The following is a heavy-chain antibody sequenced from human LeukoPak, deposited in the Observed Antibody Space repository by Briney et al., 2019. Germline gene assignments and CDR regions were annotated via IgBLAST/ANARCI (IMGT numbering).Heavy chain of an antibody. V-gene: IGHV3-7*01. D-gene: IGHD6-19*01. CDR2: IKQDGSEK. Sequence: PGGSLRLSCAASGFPFSSYGMHWVRQAPGKGLEWVANIKQDGSEKYYVDSVKGRFTISRDNAKNSLYLQMNSLRAEDTAVYYCVRTSSGWGYDAFDIWGQGTMVTVSS. CDR1: GFPFSSYG. J-gene: IGHJ3*02. CDR3: VRTSSGWGYDAFDI.